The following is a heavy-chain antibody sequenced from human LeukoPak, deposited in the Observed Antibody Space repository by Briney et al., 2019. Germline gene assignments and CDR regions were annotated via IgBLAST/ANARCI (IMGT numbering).Heavy chain of an antibody. Sequence: SETLSLTCAVYGGSFSGYYWSWIRQPPGKGLEWIGEINHSGSTNYNPSLKSRVTISVDTSKNQFSLKLSSVTAADTAVYYCASSYGDYPYFDYWGLGTLVTVSS. CDR1: GGSFSGYY. CDR3: ASSYGDYPYFDY. V-gene: IGHV4-34*01. D-gene: IGHD4-17*01. J-gene: IGHJ4*02. CDR2: INHSGST.